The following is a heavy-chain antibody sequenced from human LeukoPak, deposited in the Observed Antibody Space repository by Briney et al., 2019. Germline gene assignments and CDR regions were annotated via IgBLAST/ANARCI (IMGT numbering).Heavy chain of an antibody. D-gene: IGHD3-22*01. CDR3: AKSITMIVVVINPFDY. CDR2: ISGSGGST. J-gene: IGHJ4*02. CDR1: GFTVSSNY. V-gene: IGHV3-23*01. Sequence: PGGSLRLSCAASGFTVSSNYMSWVRQAPGKGLEWVSAISGSGGSTYYADSVKGRFTISRDNSKNTLYLQMNSLRAEDTAVYYCAKSITMIVVVINPFDYWGQGTLVTVSS.